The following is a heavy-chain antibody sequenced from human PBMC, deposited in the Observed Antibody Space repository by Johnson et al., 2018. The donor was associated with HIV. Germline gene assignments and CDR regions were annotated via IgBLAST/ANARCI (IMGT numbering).Heavy chain of an antibody. J-gene: IGHJ3*02. CDR2: IYSGGST. CDR3: ARGSRYTYDNDDVYLLQAFDI. D-gene: IGHD3-16*01. Sequence: VQLVESGGGLVQPGGSLRLSCAASGFTVTTKYMSWVRQAPGKGLEWVSVIYSGGSTYYADSVKGRFTISRDNSQNTLYLQMNSLRAEDTAVYYCARGSRYTYDNDDVYLLQAFDIWGQGTMVTVSS. CDR1: GFTVTTKY. V-gene: IGHV3-66*02.